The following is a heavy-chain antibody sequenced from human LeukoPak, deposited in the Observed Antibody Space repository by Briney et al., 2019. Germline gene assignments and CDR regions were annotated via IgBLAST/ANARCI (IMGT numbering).Heavy chain of an antibody. Sequence: SETLSLTCAVYGGSFSGYYWSWIRQPPGKGLEWIGEINHSGSTNYNPSLKSRVTISVDTSKNQFSLKLSSVTAADTAVYYCVLSLLTYYFDYWGQGTLVTVSS. CDR1: GGSFSGYY. CDR3: VLSLLTYYFDY. J-gene: IGHJ4*02. CDR2: INHSGST. V-gene: IGHV4-34*01.